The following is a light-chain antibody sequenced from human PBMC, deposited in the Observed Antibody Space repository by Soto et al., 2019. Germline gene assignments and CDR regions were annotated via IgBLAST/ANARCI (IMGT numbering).Light chain of an antibody. CDR2: EVS. CDR3: SSYTSSSTLLV. CDR1: SSDVGGYNY. J-gene: IGLJ1*01. Sequence: QSALTQPASVSGSPGQSITISCTGTSSDVGGYNYVSWYQQHPGKAPKLMIYEVSNRPSGVSNRFSGSKSGNTASLTISGLXAEDEADYYCSSYTSSSTLLVFGTGTKVTVL. V-gene: IGLV2-14*01.